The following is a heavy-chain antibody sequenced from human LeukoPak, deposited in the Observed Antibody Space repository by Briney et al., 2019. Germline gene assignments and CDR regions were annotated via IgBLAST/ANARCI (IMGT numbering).Heavy chain of an antibody. CDR1: GYTFTNYA. J-gene: IGHJ4*02. D-gene: IGHD1-26*01. CDR2: INTNTGNP. Sequence: ASVKVSCKASGYTFTNYAMNWVRQAPGQGLEWMGWINTNTGNPTYAQGFTGRFVFSLDTSVSTAYLQISSLKAEDTAVCYCARPPLGAPVPFDYWGQGTLVTVSS. V-gene: IGHV7-4-1*02. CDR3: ARPPLGAPVPFDY.